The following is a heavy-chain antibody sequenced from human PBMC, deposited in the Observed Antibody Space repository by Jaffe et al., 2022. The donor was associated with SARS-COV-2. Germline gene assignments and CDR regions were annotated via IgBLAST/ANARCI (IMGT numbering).Heavy chain of an antibody. CDR3: ARSWEPVVVPVFDY. V-gene: IGHV3-30-3*01. CDR2: ISYDGGNE. D-gene: IGHD1-1*01. Sequence: QVQLVESGGGVVQPGRSLRLSCATSGFSFSTHAMHWVRQAPGKGLEWVAIISYDGGNEFYADSLKGRFTISRDNSKNTLHLQMDSLRPEDTAVYFCARSWEPVVVPVFDYWGQGTLVTVSS. CDR1: GFSFSTHA. J-gene: IGHJ4*02.